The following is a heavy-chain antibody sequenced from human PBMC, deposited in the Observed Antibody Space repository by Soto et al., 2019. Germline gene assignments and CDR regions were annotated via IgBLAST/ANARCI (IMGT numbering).Heavy chain of an antibody. V-gene: IGHV3-7*01. CDR2: IKQDGSEK. CDR3: ARDVGYCSSTSCSYNWFDP. D-gene: IGHD2-2*01. CDR1: GFTFSSYW. J-gene: IGHJ5*02. Sequence: GGSLRLSCAASGFTFSSYWMSWVRQAPGKGLEWVANIKQDGSEKYYVDSVKGRFTISRDNAKNSLYLQMNSLRAEDTAVYYCARDVGYCSSTSCSYNWFDPWAQGTLVPVSS.